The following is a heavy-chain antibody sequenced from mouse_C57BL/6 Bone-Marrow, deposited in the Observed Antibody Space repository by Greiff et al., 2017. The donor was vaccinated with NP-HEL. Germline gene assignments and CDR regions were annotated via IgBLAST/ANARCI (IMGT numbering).Heavy chain of an antibody. CDR1: GYTFTDYY. J-gene: IGHJ3*01. CDR2: INPYNGGT. CDR3: ANGSSYRFAY. V-gene: IGHV1-19*01. Sequence: VHVKQSGPVLVKPGASVKMSCKASGYTFTDYYLNWVKQSHGKSLEWIGVINPYNGGTSYNQKFKGKATLTVDKSSSTAYMELNSLTSEDSAVYYCANGSSYRFAYWGQGTLVTVSA. D-gene: IGHD1-1*01.